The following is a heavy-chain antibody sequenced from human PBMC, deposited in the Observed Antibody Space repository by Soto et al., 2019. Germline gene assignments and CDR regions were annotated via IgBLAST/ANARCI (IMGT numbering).Heavy chain of an antibody. CDR1: GGSINSGTYH. Sequence: QVQLQESGPGLVKPSQTLSLTCTVSGGSINSGTYHWSWIRQHPGKGLEWIGYIYYSGSTFYNPSLKSRLTISVDTSKNQFSLRLSSVTAADTAAYYCAREMNYYDTSGDSYFDSWGQGTLVTVSS. CDR3: AREMNYYDTSGDSYFDS. CDR2: IYYSGST. D-gene: IGHD3-22*01. V-gene: IGHV4-31*03. J-gene: IGHJ4*02.